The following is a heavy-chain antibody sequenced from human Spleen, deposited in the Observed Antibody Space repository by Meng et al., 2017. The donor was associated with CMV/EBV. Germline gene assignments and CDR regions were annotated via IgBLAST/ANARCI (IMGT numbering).Heavy chain of an antibody. V-gene: IGHV3-30*09. CDR3: ATGGGALGYCTSSSCYTEDF. CDR1: FTLSSYA. D-gene: IGHD2-2*02. Sequence: FTLSSYAITRVRQAPGKGLEWGAVISYDGSNKYYADSVKGRFAISRDNSKNTLYLQMNSLRAEDTAVYYCATGGGALGYCTSSSCYTEDFWGQGTLVT. CDR2: ISYDGSNK. J-gene: IGHJ4*02.